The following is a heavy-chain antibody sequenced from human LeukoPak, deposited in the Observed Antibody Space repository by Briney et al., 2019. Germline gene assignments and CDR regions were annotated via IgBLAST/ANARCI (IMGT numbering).Heavy chain of an antibody. J-gene: IGHJ4*02. D-gene: IGHD3-16*01. CDR1: GFTFSSYW. Sequence: GGSLRLSCAASGFTFSSYWMSWVRQAPGKGLEWVSFISSSSSTIYYADSVKGRFTISRDNAKNSLYLQMNSLRAEDTAVYYRARDQRGPSDYWGQGTLVTVSS. CDR2: ISSSSSTI. V-gene: IGHV3-48*01. CDR3: ARDQRGPSDY.